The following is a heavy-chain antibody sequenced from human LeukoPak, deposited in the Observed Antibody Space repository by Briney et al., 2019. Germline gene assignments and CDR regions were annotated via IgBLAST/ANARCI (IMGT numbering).Heavy chain of an antibody. CDR3: ARDPGSSSFGL. D-gene: IGHD6-6*01. Sequence: PGGSLRLSCTASGFSFSSYWMSWVRQTPEKGLEFVANINQDGSVTNYVDSLKGRCTIPRDNAKKSLYLEIRSLRADDTALYYCARDPGSSSFGLWGQGTLVTVSS. CDR1: GFSFSSYW. V-gene: IGHV3-7*01. CDR2: INQDGSVT. J-gene: IGHJ4*02.